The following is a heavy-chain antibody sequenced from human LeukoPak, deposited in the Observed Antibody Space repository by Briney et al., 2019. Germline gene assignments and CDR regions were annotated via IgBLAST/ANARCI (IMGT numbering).Heavy chain of an antibody. Sequence: SEALSLTCTVSGGSISSYYWSWIQQPPGKGLEWIGYIYYSGSTNYNPSLKSRVTISVDTSKNQFSLKLSSVTAADTAVYYCARQGYSSSWYIDYWGQGTLVTVSS. D-gene: IGHD6-13*01. CDR1: GGSISSYY. J-gene: IGHJ4*02. CDR2: IYYSGST. V-gene: IGHV4-59*01. CDR3: ARQGYSSSWYIDY.